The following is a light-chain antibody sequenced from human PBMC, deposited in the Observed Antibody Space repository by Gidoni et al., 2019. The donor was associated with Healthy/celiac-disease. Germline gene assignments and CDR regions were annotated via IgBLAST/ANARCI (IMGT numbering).Light chain of an antibody. J-gene: IGKJ2*01. CDR1: QSVSSN. CDR3: QQYNNWPLT. CDR2: GAS. Sequence: EIVMTQSPATLSVSPGERATLSCRASQSVSSNLAWYQQKPGQAPRLLIYGASTRATGLPARFSGSGSGTEFTLTISSLQSEDFAVSYCQQYNNWPLTFGQGTKLEIK. V-gene: IGKV3-15*01.